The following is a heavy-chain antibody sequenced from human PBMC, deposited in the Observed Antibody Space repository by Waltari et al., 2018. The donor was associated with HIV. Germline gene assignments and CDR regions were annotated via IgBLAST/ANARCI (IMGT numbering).Heavy chain of an antibody. CDR1: GGSISSSSYY. D-gene: IGHD6-6*01. CDR3: ARRLRQLGDAFDI. V-gene: IGHV4-39*01. CDR2: IYYSGST. J-gene: IGHJ3*02. Sequence: QLQLQESGPGLVKPSETLSLTCTVSGGSISSSSYYWGWIRQPPGKGLEWIGSIYYSGSTYYNPSLKSRVTISVDTSKNQFSLKLSSVTAADTAVYYCARRLRQLGDAFDIWGQGTMVTVSS.